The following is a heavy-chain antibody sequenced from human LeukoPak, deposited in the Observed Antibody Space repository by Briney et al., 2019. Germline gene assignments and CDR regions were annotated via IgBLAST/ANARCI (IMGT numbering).Heavy chain of an antibody. J-gene: IGHJ4*02. D-gene: IGHD6-25*01. CDR3: ARERTPGSGYGVDY. CDR2: INPNINGT. V-gene: IGHV1-2*02. Sequence: ASVKVSCKASGYTFSGFYIHWVRQAPGQGLEWMGWINPNINGTNYAQKFQGRVTMTGDRSISTAYMELSRLRSDDTAVYYCARERTPGSGYGVDYWGQGTVVTVSS. CDR1: GYTFSGFY.